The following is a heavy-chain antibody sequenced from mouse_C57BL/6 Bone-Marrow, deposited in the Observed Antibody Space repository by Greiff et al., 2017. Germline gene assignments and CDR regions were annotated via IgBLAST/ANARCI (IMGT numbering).Heavy chain of an antibody. CDR3: ARSGDHGGFAY. V-gene: IGHV1-72*01. Sequence: QVQLQQPGAELVKPGASVKLSCKASGYTFTSYWMHWVKQRPGRGLEWIGRIDPNSGGTKYNEKFKSKATLTVDKPSSTAYMQLSSLTSEDSAVYYCARSGDHGGFAYWGQGTLVTVSA. CDR1: GYTFTSYW. D-gene: IGHD3-1*01. J-gene: IGHJ3*01. CDR2: IDPNSGGT.